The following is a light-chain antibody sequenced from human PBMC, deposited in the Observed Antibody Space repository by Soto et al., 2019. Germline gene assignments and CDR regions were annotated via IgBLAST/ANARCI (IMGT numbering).Light chain of an antibody. J-gene: IGKJ4*01. CDR1: QSLRND. Sequence: EIVMTQSPATLSVSPGERVTLSCRASQSLRNDLAWYQQKPGQAPRLLIYGASTRATGVPVRFSGSGSGTEFILTISSLQSEDFAIYYCQQYNKWPPLTFGGGTKVEIK. CDR2: GAS. V-gene: IGKV3-15*01. CDR3: QQYNKWPPLT.